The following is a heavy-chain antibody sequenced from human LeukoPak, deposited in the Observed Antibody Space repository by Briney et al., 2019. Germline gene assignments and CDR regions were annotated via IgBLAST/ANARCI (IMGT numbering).Heavy chain of an antibody. V-gene: IGHV4-59*01. J-gene: IGHJ4*02. CDR3: ARVGVAGPYYFDY. D-gene: IGHD6-19*01. CDR1: GGSISSYY. Sequence: SETLSLTCTVSGGSISSYYWSWIRQPPGKGLEWMGYIYYDGSTNYNPSLKSRVTISVDTSKNQFSLRLTSVTAADTAVYYCARVGVAGPYYFDYWGQGTLVTVSS. CDR2: IYYDGST.